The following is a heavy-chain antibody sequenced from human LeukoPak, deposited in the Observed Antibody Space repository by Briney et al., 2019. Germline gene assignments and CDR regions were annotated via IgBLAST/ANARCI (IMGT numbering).Heavy chain of an antibody. CDR3: AGDATYDSSGYPY. J-gene: IGHJ4*02. V-gene: IGHV1-58*01. CDR1: GFTFSTSA. CDR2: IIVGSGAT. D-gene: IGHD3-22*01. Sequence: GASVKVSCKTSGFTFSTSAVQWVRQARGQRLEWIGWIIVGSGATNYASSLQGRFTITRDTSASTAYMELSSLRSEDTAVYYCAGDATYDSSGYPYWGQGTLVTVSS.